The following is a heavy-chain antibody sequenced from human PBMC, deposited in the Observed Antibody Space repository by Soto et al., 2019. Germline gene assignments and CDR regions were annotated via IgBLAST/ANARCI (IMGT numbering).Heavy chain of an antibody. J-gene: IGHJ4*02. D-gene: IGHD5-18*01. CDR3: ASTSYGYTFYDY. CDR1: GGSISSGDYY. Sequence: QVQLQESGPGLVKPSQTLSLTCTVSGGSISSGDYYWSWIRQPPGKGLEWIGYLDYSGSTYYNPSLKSRVTISVATSKNHFSLKLSSVTAADPAVYYCASTSYGYTFYDYWGQGTLVTVSS. V-gene: IGHV4-30-4*01. CDR2: LDYSGST.